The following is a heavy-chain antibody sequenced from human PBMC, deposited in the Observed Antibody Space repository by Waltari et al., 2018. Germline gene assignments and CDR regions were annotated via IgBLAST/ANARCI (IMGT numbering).Heavy chain of an antibody. J-gene: IGHJ4*02. CDR3: SRSPAGYSRSDY. Sequence: EVRLEESGGGLVQSGGSLRLSCAASGLALSSYWVHWVRRAPGKGLVWCSRIDNDGSGTTYADSVMGRFTISRDNAKNTVYLEMNSLRAEDTAVYYCSRSPAGYSRSDYWGQGTLVTVSS. CDR1: GLALSSYW. V-gene: IGHV3-74*01. D-gene: IGHD5-18*01. CDR2: IDNDGSGT.